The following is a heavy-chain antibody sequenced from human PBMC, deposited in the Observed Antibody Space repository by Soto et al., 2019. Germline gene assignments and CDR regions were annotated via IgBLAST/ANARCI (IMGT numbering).Heavy chain of an antibody. CDR2: IIPIFGTA. D-gene: IGHD6-6*01. J-gene: IGHJ6*02. CDR3: ARAVAARLYYYYGMDV. Sequence: QVQLVQSGAEVKKPGSSVKVSCKASGGTFSSYAISWVRQAPGQGLEWVGGIIPIFGTANYAQKFQGRVTITADESTSTAYMELSSLRSEDTAVYYCARAVAARLYYYYGMDVWGQGTTVTVSS. CDR1: GGTFSSYA. V-gene: IGHV1-69*01.